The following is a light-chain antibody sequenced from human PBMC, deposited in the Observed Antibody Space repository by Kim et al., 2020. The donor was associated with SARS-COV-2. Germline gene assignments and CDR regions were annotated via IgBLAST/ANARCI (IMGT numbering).Light chain of an antibody. Sequence: PGERATLSCRASQSVTNNTYLAWYQQKPGQAPRLLIYGASSRATGIPDRFSGSGSGTDFILTISRLEPEDFAVYYCQQYGGSPPYSFGQGTKLEI. CDR2: GAS. V-gene: IGKV3-20*01. CDR3: QQYGGSPPYS. J-gene: IGKJ2*03. CDR1: QSVTNNTY.